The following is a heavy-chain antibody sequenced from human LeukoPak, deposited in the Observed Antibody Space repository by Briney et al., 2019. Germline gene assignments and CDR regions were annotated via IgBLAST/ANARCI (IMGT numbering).Heavy chain of an antibody. D-gene: IGHD3-22*01. CDR1: GFTFRTYW. V-gene: IGHV3-74*01. CDR2: INEDGSIT. CDR3: AKAPTKITMIVADY. J-gene: IGHJ4*02. Sequence: GGSLRLSCAVSGFTFRTYWMHWVRQVPGEGLVWVSRINEDGSITNYADSVKGRFSISRDNAKNTLYLQMNSLRAEDTAVYYCAKAPTKITMIVADYWGQGTLVTVSS.